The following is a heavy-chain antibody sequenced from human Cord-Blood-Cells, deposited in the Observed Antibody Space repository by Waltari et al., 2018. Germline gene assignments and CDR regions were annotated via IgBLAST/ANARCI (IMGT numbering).Heavy chain of an antibody. D-gene: IGHD6-6*01. CDR3: ARDRRALIAARRALLFDP. CDR2: ISAYNGNT. J-gene: IGHJ5*02. CDR1: GYTFTSYG. Sequence: QVQLVQSGAEVKKPGASVKVSCKASGYTFTSYGISWVRQAPGQGLEWMGWISAYNGNTNYAQKLQGRVTMTTDTSTSTAYMELRSLRSDDTAVYYCARDRRALIAARRALLFDPWGQGTLVTVSS. V-gene: IGHV1-18*01.